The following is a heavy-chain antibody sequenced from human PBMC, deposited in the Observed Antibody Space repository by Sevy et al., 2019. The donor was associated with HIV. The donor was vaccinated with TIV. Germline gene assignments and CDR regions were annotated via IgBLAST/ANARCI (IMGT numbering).Heavy chain of an antibody. CDR2: ISGSGTRT. J-gene: IGHJ6*03. CDR3: AKGGGGHYDPDEIGYYFYYYNMDV. D-gene: IGHD3-22*01. Sequence: GGSLRLSCAVSGFSFDSYGMTWVRQAPGKGLEWVSGISGSGTRTYYADSVKGRFIISRDNSKNTLYLQMNSRRSEDTAMYYGAKGGGGHYDPDEIGYYFYYYNMDVWGKGTTVTVSS. CDR1: GFSFDSYG. V-gene: IGHV3-23*01.